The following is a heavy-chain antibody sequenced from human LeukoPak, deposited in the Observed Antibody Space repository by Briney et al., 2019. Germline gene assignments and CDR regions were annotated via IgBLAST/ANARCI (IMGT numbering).Heavy chain of an antibody. CDR1: GYTLTYRY. CDR3: ATPVRGVSGYYYFDY. CDR2: ITPLNGDT. J-gene: IGHJ4*02. Sequence: SVKVSCKVPGYTLTYRYLHWVRQAPGQALEWMGWITPLNGDTSYTQKFQDRVTITRDRSVSTVYMELSSLRSEDTAMYYCATPVRGVSGYYYFDYWGQGTLVTVSS. D-gene: IGHD3-22*01. V-gene: IGHV1-45*02.